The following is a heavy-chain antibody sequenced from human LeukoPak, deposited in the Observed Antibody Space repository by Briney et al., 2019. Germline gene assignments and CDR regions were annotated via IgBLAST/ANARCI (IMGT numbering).Heavy chain of an antibody. D-gene: IGHD3-22*01. Sequence: SETLSLTCTVSGGSIRGYYWSWIRQPPGKGLEWIGYIYYSGSTNYNPSLKSRVTISVDTSKNQFSLKLNSVTAADTAVYYCARHYDSSGYWYYFDYWGQGALVTVSS. CDR1: GGSIRGYY. J-gene: IGHJ4*02. CDR2: IYYSGST. V-gene: IGHV4-59*08. CDR3: ARHYDSSGYWYYFDY.